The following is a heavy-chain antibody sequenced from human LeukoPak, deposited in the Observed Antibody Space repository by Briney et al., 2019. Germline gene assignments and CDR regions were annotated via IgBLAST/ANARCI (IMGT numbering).Heavy chain of an antibody. V-gene: IGHV3-9*01. Sequence: GGSLRLSCAASGFTFSSYWMSWVRQAPGKGLEWVSGISWNSGSIGYADSVKGRFTISRDNAKNSLYVQMNSLRAEDTALYYCAKAVTAMVTIQDAFDIWGQGTMVTVSS. CDR2: ISWNSGSI. D-gene: IGHD5-18*01. CDR1: GFTFSSYW. J-gene: IGHJ3*02. CDR3: AKAVTAMVTIQDAFDI.